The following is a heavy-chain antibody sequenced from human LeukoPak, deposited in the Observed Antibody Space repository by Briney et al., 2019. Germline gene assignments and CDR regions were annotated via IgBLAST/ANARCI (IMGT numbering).Heavy chain of an antibody. D-gene: IGHD3-22*01. V-gene: IGHV4-34*01. J-gene: IGHJ3*02. CDR3: ARGRDYYDSSGYGSGAFDI. CDR1: GGSISNYY. Sequence: SETLSLTCTVSGGSISNYYWSWIRQPPGKGLEWIGEINHSGSTNYNPSLKSRVTISVDTSKNQFSLKLSSVTAADTAVYYCARGRDYYDSSGYGSGAFDIWGQGTMVTVSS. CDR2: INHSGST.